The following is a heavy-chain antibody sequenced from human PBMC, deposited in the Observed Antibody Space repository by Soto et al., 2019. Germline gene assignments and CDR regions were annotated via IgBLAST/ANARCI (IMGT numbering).Heavy chain of an antibody. CDR1: GFTFSNYW. V-gene: IGHV3-7*05. CDR3: ARTKGDFWSGYYDDY. J-gene: IGHJ4*02. CDR2: IKQDGSEK. D-gene: IGHD3-3*01. Sequence: EVQLVESGGGLVQPGGSLRLSCAASGFTFSNYWMSWVRQAPGKELDWVANIKQDGSEKFYVDSVKGRFTISRDNAKKSVHLQMKSLRAEDSAEYYCARTKGDFWSGYYDDYWGQGTLVTVSS.